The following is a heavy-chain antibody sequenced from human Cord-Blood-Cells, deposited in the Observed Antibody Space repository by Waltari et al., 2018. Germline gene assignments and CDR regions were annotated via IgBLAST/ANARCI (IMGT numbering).Heavy chain of an antibody. CDR2: IYSGGST. Sequence: EVQLVESGGGLIQPGGSLRLSCAASGFTVSSNYMSWVRQAPGKGLEWVSVIYSGGSTYYADSVKGRFTISRDNSKNTLYLQMNSLRAEDTAVYYCAREADPSHYYFDYWGQGTLVTVSS. CDR1: GFTVSSNY. D-gene: IGHD6-19*01. V-gene: IGHV3-53*01. CDR3: AREADPSHYYFDY. J-gene: IGHJ4*02.